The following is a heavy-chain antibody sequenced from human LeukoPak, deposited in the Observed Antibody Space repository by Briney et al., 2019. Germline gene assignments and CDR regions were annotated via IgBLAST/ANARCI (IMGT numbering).Heavy chain of an antibody. J-gene: IGHJ4*02. V-gene: IGHV1-69*04. CDR2: IIPILGIA. CDR1: GGTFSSYT. CDR3: AREGGGYCSSTSCWDFDY. Sequence: GSSVKVSCKASGGTFSSYTISWVRQAPGQGLEWMGRIIPILGIANYAQKFQGRVTITADKSTSTAYMELSSLRSEDTAVYYCAREGGGYCSSTSCWDFDYWGQGTLVSVSS. D-gene: IGHD2-2*01.